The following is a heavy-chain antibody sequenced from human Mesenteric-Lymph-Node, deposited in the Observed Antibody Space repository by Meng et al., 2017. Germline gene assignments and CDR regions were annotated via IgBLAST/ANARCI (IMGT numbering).Heavy chain of an antibody. V-gene: IGHV4-59*01. CDR3: ARDWGPNYYGSGSYDY. J-gene: IGHJ4*02. Sequence: SETLSLTCSVSGGSISSYYWSWIRQPPGKGLEWIGYIYYSGSTKYNPSLKSRVTISVDTSKNQFSLKLNSVTAADTAAYYCARDWGPNYYGSGSYDYWGQGTLVTVSS. D-gene: IGHD3-10*01. CDR2: IYYSGST. CDR1: GGSISSYY.